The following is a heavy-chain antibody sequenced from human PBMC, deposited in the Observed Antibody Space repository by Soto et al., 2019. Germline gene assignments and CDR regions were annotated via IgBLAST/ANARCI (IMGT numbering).Heavy chain of an antibody. CDR1: GYSISRGYY. V-gene: IGHV4-38-2*02. Sequence: SETLSLTCAVYGYSISRGYYWSWIRQPPGKGLEGIGSIFHSGSTNHNPSLKSRVTVSVDTSKNSFSLKLRSVTTADTAVYYCAIDYQMENCGSVRCNSLHVWGQGPTVPVS. J-gene: IGHJ6*02. D-gene: IGHD2-21*01. CDR2: IFHSGST. CDR3: AIDYQMENCGSVRCNSLHV.